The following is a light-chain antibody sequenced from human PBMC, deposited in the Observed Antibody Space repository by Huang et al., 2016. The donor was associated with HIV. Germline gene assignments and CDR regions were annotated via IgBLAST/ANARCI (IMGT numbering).Light chain of an antibody. CDR1: QSVTSS. J-gene: IGKJ2*01. Sequence: ETVMTQSPATLSVSPGEGATLSCRAGQSVTSSLAWYQQKPGKAPRLLIYAASTRATVIPVRFSGSGSGTEFTLTISSLQSEDSAVYYCQQYNNWPGHTFGQGTKLEIK. V-gene: IGKV3-15*01. CDR3: QQYNNWPGHT. CDR2: AAS.